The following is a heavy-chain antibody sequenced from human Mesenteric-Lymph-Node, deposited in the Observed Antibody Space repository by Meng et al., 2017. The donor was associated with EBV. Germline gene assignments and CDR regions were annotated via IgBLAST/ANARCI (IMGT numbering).Heavy chain of an antibody. Sequence: VPCGAEVKKPGSSLKVSCKASGGIFRSHAISWVRQAPGQGLEWMGGIVAVFGTTHYAQKFQGRVTITADESTSTVYMELSSLRSEDTAVYYCARQGNYYGSGTHAHFDYWGQGALVTVSS. CDR2: IVAVFGTT. D-gene: IGHD3-10*01. V-gene: IGHV1-69*01. CDR1: GGIFRSHA. J-gene: IGHJ4*02. CDR3: ARQGNYYGSGTHAHFDY.